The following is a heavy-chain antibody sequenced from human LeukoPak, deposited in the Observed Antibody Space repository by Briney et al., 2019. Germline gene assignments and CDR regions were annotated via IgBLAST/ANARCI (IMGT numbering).Heavy chain of an antibody. J-gene: IGHJ3*02. CDR3: ARGGGAKMMYAFDI. CDR2: IYYSGCA. V-gene: IGHV4-39*07. Sequence: SETLSLNCTGSGGSISSSSYYWGWTRQPPGKGLELNGSIYYSGCAHYNPCLKSRVTISADTSKNQLSLKLSSVTAADTAVYYCARGGGAKMMYAFDIWGPGTMVTVSS. CDR1: GGSISSSSYY. D-gene: IGHD1-26*01.